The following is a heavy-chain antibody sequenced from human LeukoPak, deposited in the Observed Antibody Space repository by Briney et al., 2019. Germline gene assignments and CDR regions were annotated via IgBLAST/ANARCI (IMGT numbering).Heavy chain of an antibody. CDR1: GFSLSTSGVG. CDR3: AHRQWLEEGTYFFDY. Sequence: RESGPTLVKPTQTLTLTCTFSGFSLSTSGVGVGWIRQPPGMALEWLALIYWNDDKRYRPSLKSRLTITKDTSKNQVVLTMTNMDPVDTATYYCAHRQWLEEGTYFFDYWGQGTLVTVSS. CDR2: IYWNDDK. V-gene: IGHV2-5*01. J-gene: IGHJ4*02. D-gene: IGHD6-19*01.